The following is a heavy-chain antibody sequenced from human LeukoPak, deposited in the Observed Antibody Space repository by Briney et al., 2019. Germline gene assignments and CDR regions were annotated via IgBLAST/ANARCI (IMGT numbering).Heavy chain of an antibody. D-gene: IGHD6-13*01. Sequence: SETLSLTCTVSGYSISSGFYWGWIRQPPGKRLEWIGSIYHSGSTHYNSSLKSRVTISVDTSKNQLSLKLSSVTAADTAVYYCAREGWYSSSWYSGNFDYWGQGTLVTVSS. V-gene: IGHV4-38-2*02. CDR3: AREGWYSSSWYSGNFDY. CDR2: IYHSGST. CDR1: GYSISSGFY. J-gene: IGHJ4*02.